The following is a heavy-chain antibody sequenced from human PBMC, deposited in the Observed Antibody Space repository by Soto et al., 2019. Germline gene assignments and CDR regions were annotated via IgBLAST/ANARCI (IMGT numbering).Heavy chain of an antibody. J-gene: IGHJ6*02. CDR1: GGSISSYY. Sequence: QVQLQESGPGLVKPSETLSLSSTVSGGSISSYYWSWFRQSPGKRMEWIGYVHHSWGSSYNPSLQSRVSITLDPSKSQFSLEVNSVTATGTAVYYCARQGFGPLHGLVDVWGHGTTVTVSS. V-gene: IGHV4-59*08. CDR2: VHHSWGS. D-gene: IGHD3-10*01. CDR3: ARQGFGPLHGLVDV.